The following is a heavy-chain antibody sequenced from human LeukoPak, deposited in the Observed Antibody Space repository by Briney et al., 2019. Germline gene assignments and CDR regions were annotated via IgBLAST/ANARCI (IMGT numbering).Heavy chain of an antibody. CDR1: GGSISSGGYY. CDR2: IYYSGST. CDR3: ARVGDFLSGYQGWFDP. D-gene: IGHD3-3*01. Sequence: SQTLSLTCTVSGGSISSGGYYWSWIRQHPGKGLEWIGYIYYSGSTYYNPSLKSRVTISVDTSKNQFSLKLSSVTAADTAVYYCARVGDFLSGYQGWFDPWGQGTLVTVSS. J-gene: IGHJ5*02. V-gene: IGHV4-31*03.